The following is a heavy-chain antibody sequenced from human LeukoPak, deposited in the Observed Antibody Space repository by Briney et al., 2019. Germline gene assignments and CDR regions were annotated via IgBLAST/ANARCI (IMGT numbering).Heavy chain of an antibody. J-gene: IGHJ4*02. D-gene: IGHD3-10*01. CDR1: GDSINSYY. V-gene: IGHV4-59*12. CDR3: AKVAKYYYGSETYFFFDH. Sequence: SETLSLTCTVSGDSINSYYWSWIRQPPGKGLEWIGYIYYSGSTNYNPSLKSRVTMSIDTSKNQFSLNLRSVTAADTAVYYCAKVAKYYYGSETYFFFDHWGQGTLVTVSS. CDR2: IYYSGST.